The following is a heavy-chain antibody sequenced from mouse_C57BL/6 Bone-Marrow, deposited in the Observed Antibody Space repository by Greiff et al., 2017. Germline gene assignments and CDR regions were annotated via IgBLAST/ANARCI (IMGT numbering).Heavy chain of an antibody. Sequence: EVQLQQSGPELVKPGASVKISCKASGYSFTDYNMNWVKQSNGKSLEWIGVINPNYGTTSYNQKFKGKATLTVDQSSSTAYMQLNSLTSEDSAVYYFARVYYGSSLYAMDYWGQGTSVTVSS. J-gene: IGHJ4*01. CDR2: INPNYGTT. CDR1: GYSFTDYN. CDR3: ARVYYGSSLYAMDY. D-gene: IGHD1-1*01. V-gene: IGHV1-39*01.